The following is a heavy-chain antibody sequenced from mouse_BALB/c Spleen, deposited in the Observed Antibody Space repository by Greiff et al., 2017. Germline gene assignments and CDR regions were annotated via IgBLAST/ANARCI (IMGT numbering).Heavy chain of an antibody. CDR2: ISSGGSYT. CDR1: GFTFSSYG. Sequence: EVMLVESGGDLVKPGGSLKLSCAASGFTFSSYGMSWVRQTPDKRLEWVATISSGGSYTYYPDSVKGRFTISRDNAKNTLYLQMSSLKSEDTAMYYCARHDYYGSSRYYFDYWGQGTTLTVSS. J-gene: IGHJ2*01. D-gene: IGHD1-1*01. V-gene: IGHV5-6*02. CDR3: ARHDYYGSSRYYFDY.